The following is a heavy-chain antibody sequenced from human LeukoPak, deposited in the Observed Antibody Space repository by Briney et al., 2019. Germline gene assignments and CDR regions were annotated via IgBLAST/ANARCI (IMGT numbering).Heavy chain of an antibody. D-gene: IGHD5-18*01. CDR2: IIPIFGTA. Sequence: SVKVSCKPSGGTSSSYAISGVRPAPGQGVEWMGGIIPIFGTANYAQKFQGRVTLTADRSTSTASMYVSSLRSEDTAVYYCAREDIRGYSYGAHWGDYWGQGTLVTVSS. CDR3: AREDIRGYSYGAHWGDY. V-gene: IGHV1-69*06. CDR1: GGTSSSYA. J-gene: IGHJ4*02.